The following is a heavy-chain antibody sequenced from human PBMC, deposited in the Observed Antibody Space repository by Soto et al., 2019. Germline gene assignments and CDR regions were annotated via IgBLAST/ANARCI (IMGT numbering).Heavy chain of an antibody. Sequence: GASVKVSCKASGYTFTSYGISWVRQAPGQGLEWMGWISAYNGNTNYAQKLQGRVTMTTDTSTSTAYMELRSLRSDDTAVYYCAREVITIFGGSYGMDGWGQGTTVTVSS. V-gene: IGHV1-18*01. J-gene: IGHJ6*02. CDR1: GYTFTSYG. CDR2: ISAYNGNT. D-gene: IGHD3-3*01. CDR3: AREVITIFGGSYGMDG.